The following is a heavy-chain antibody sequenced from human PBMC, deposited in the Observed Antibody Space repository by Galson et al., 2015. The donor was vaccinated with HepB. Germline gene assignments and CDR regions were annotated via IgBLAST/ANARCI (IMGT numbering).Heavy chain of an antibody. CDR1: GFTFSSYG. J-gene: IGHJ5*02. D-gene: IGHD3-16*01. CDR2: IWYDGSNK. V-gene: IGHV3-33*01. CDR3: AREAGSGGPRGWFDP. Sequence: SLRLSCAASGFTFSSYGMHWVRQAPGKGLEWVAVIWYDGSNKYYADSVRGRFTISRDNSKNTLYLQMNSLRAEDTAVYYCAREAGSGGPRGWFDPWGQGTLVTVSS.